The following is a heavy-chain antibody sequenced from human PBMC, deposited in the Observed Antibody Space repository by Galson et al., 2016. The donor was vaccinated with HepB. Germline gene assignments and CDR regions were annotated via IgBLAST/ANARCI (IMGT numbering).Heavy chain of an antibody. J-gene: IGHJ4*02. CDR3: ASLDAYNANLDY. CDR2: IHYSGNT. D-gene: IGHD5-24*01. Sequence: ETLSLTCTVSGGSISNYYWSWIRQPPGKGLEWIGYIHYSGNTNFNPSLRSRVTISVDTSKNQFSLRLTSVTAADTAVYYCASLDAYNANLDYWGQGTLVTVSS. V-gene: IGHV4-59*01. CDR1: GGSISNYY.